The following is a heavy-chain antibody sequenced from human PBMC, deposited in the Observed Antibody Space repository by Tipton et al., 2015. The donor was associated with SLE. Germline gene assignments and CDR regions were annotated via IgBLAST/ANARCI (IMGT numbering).Heavy chain of an antibody. CDR3: ARDPSYREKQLGVFDY. CDR1: GFTFSSYA. D-gene: IGHD6-13*01. Sequence: GSLRLSCAASGFTFSSYAMSWVRQAPGKGLEWVSAISGSGGSPYYADSVKGRFTISRDNAKNSLYLQMNSLRAEDRGVYYCARDPSYREKQLGVFDYWGQGALVIVSS. CDR2: ISGSGGSP. J-gene: IGHJ4*02. V-gene: IGHV3-23*01.